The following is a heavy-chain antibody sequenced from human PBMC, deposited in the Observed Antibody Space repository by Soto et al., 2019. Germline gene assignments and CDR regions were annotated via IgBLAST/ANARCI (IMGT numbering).Heavy chain of an antibody. CDR1: GFTFSTYT. V-gene: IGHV3-23*01. J-gene: IGHJ2*01. D-gene: IGHD6-19*01. CDR3: AKRAVAGRNWYFDL. Sequence: EVQLLESGGGLVQPGGSLRLSCAASGFTFSTYTMSWVRQAPGKGMECVSAISGTGGSSSYTDSVKGRFTISRDNSKNTLSRQMDSLRAEDTARYYCAKRAVAGRNWYFDLWGRGTLVTVSS. CDR2: ISGTGGSS.